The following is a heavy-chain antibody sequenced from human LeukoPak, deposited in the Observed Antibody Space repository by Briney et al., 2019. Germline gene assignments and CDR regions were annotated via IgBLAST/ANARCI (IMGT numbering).Heavy chain of an antibody. J-gene: IGHJ5*02. CDR2: IIPILGIA. CDR3: AGRLATQPVILRLGELNSLPFDP. D-gene: IGHD3-16*01. CDR1: GGTFSSYT. V-gene: IGHV1-69*02. Sequence: SVKVSCKASGGTFSSYTISWVRQAPGQGLEWMGRIIPILGIANYAQKFQGRVTITADKSTSTAYMELSSLRSEDTAVYYCAGRLATQPVILRLGELNSLPFDPWGQGTLVTVSS.